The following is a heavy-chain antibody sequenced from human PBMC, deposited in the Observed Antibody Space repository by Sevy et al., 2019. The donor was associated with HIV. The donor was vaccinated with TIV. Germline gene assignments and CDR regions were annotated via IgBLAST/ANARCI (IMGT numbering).Heavy chain of an antibody. CDR1: GFTFGNYA. CDR3: VKDPRKYAGSLGDYFDH. Sequence: GGSLRLSCEASGFTFGNYAMHWVRQGPGKGLEWVSVINWDGGGAYYADTVEGGLTLSRDNSKNSLYVEMRSLTVEDTAFYYCVKDPRKYAGSLGDYFDHWGQGTLVTVSS. CDR2: INWDGGGA. J-gene: IGHJ1*01. V-gene: IGHV3-43D*03. D-gene: IGHD3-16*01.